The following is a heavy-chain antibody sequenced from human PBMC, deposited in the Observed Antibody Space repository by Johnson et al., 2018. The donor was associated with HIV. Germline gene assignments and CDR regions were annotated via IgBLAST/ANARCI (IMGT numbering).Heavy chain of an antibody. D-gene: IGHD2-2*01. CDR2: IDTDGSST. J-gene: IGHJ3*02. Sequence: VQLVESGGGLVQPGGSLRLSCAASGFTFSSYWMHWVRQAPGKGLVWVSRIDTDGSSTSYADSVKGRFTISRDNSKNTLYLQMNSLRAEDTALYFCARVAVSTAAGGVPLDIWGPGTMVTVSS. CDR3: ARVAVSTAAGGVPLDI. CDR1: GFTFSSYW. V-gene: IGHV3-74*01.